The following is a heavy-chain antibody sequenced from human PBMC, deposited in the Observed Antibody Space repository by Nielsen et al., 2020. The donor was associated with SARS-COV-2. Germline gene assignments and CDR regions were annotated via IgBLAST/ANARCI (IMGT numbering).Heavy chain of an antibody. CDR3: ARRRWDVAAAGTLDYYYYYMDV. CDR1: GGSFSDYY. J-gene: IGHJ6*03. Sequence: SETLSLTCTVSGGSFSDYYWTWIRQPPGKGLEWIGYIYYTGNTNYNPSLKSRVTISVDTSKNQFSLKLSSVTAADTAVYYCARRRWDVAAAGTLDYYYYYMDVWGKGTTVTVSS. V-gene: IGHV4-59*01. CDR2: IYYTGNT. D-gene: IGHD6-13*01.